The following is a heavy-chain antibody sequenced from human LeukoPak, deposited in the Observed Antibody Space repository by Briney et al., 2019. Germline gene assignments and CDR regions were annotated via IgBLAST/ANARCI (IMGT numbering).Heavy chain of an antibody. CDR1: GGSISSYY. V-gene: IGHV4-59*01. D-gene: IGHD3-22*01. Sequence: PSETLSLTCTVSGGSISSYYWSWIRQPPGKGLEWIGYIYYSGSTNYNPSLKSRVTISVDTSKNQFSLKLSSVTAADTAVYYCARVPGYYYDSSGYLSDVFDIWGQGTMVTVSS. CDR3: ARVPGYYYDSSGYLSDVFDI. J-gene: IGHJ3*02. CDR2: IYYSGST.